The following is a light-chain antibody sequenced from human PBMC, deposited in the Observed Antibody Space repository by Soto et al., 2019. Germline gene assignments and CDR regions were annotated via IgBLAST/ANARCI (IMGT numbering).Light chain of an antibody. J-gene: IGKJ1*01. CDR2: GAS. V-gene: IGKV3-15*01. CDR1: QSISDT. CDR3: QQYNNWRTT. Sequence: ETVMKQSPATLSVTVGGRATLSCRASQSISDTLAWYQQKPGQAPRLLIHGASTRDTGFPARFSGSGSGTEFTLTISSLQSEDFAVYYCQQYNNWRTTFGQGTKVDI.